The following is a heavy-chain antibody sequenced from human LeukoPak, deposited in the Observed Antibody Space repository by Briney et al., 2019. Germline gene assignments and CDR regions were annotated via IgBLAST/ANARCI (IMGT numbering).Heavy chain of an antibody. CDR1: GFTFSSYA. J-gene: IGHJ3*02. CDR2: ISGSGSTT. V-gene: IGHV3-23*01. CDR3: ARPRLEYCSGGSCFDAFDI. Sequence: GGSLRLSCAASGFTFSSYAMNWVRQAPGKGLEWVSAISGSGSTTYYADSVKGRFTISRDNSKNTLFLQMNSLTAEDTAIYSCARPRLEYCSGGSCFDAFDIWGQGPMVTVSS. D-gene: IGHD2-15*01.